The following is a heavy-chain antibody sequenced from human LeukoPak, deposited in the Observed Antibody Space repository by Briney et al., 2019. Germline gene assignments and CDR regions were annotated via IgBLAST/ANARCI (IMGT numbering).Heavy chain of an antibody. CDR3: AREGQQWLAYYYYYYMDV. CDR1: GGSFSSYY. Sequence: PSETLSLTCAVYGGSFSSYYWSWVRQPAGKGLEWIGRIYNSGSTNYNPSLKSRVTMSVDTSKNQFSLKLSSVTAADTAVYYCAREGQQWLAYYYYYYMDVWGKGTTVTISS. J-gene: IGHJ6*03. D-gene: IGHD6-19*01. CDR2: IYNSGST. V-gene: IGHV4-4*07.